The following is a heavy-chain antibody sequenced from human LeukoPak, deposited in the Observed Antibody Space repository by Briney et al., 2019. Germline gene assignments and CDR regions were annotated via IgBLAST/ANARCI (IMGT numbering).Heavy chain of an antibody. V-gene: IGHV4-34*01. Sequence: SETLSLTCAVYGGSFSGYYWSWIRQPPGKGLEWIGEINHSGSTNYNPSLKSRVTISVDTSKNQFSLKLSSVTAADTAVYYCARDYYDSSGYYYAYFDYWGQGTLVTVSS. D-gene: IGHD3-22*01. J-gene: IGHJ4*02. CDR1: GGSFSGYY. CDR3: ARDYYDSSGYYYAYFDY. CDR2: INHSGST.